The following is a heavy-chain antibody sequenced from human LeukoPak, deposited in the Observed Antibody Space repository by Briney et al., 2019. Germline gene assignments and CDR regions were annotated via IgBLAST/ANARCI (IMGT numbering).Heavy chain of an antibody. CDR3: ARAKAPYSSDWTP. D-gene: IGHD6-19*01. V-gene: IGHV1-18*01. Sequence: ASVKVSCKASSYTFTSYGISWVRQAPGQGLEWMGWISAYNGHTNYAQKLQGRVTMTTDTSTSTAYMELRSLRSDDTAVYYCARAKAPYSSDWTPWGQGTLVTVSS. J-gene: IGHJ5*02. CDR1: SYTFTSYG. CDR2: ISAYNGHT.